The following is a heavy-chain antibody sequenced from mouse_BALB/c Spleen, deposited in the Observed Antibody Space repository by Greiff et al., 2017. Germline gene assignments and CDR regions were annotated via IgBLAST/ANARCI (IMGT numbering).Heavy chain of an antibody. CDR3: ARRGQDAMDY. CDR1: GYTFTSYY. Sequence: QVQLQQSGPELVKPGASVRISCKASGYTFTSYYIHWVKQRPGQGLEWIGWIYPGNVNTKYNEKFKGKATLTADKSSSTAYMQLSSLTSEDSAVYFCARRGQDAMDYWGQGTSVTVSS. D-gene: IGHD3-3*01. CDR2: IYPGNVNT. J-gene: IGHJ4*01. V-gene: IGHV1S56*01.